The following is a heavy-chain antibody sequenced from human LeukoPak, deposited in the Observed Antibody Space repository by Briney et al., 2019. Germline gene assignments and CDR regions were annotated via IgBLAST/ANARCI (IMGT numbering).Heavy chain of an antibody. J-gene: IGHJ5*02. CDR1: GFSFSDYG. CDR2: IRNDGSNE. CDR3: AKGGSASHNWFDP. V-gene: IGHV3-30*02. D-gene: IGHD2-15*01. Sequence: GGSLRLSCAASGFSFSDYGMHWVRQAPGKGLEWVAFIRNDGSNEYYPDSVKGRFTISRDNSRNTLYLQMNSLRPEDTAVYYCAKGGSASHNWFDPWGQGTLVTVSS.